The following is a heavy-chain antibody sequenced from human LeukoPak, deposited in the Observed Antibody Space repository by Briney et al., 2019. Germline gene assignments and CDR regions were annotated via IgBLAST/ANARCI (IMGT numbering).Heavy chain of an antibody. V-gene: IGHV4-39*07. J-gene: IGHJ4*02. Sequence: PSETLSLTCTVSGGSISSSSYYWGWIRQPPGKGLEWIGSIYYSGSTYYNPSLKSRVTISVDTSKNQFSLKLSSVTAADTAVYYCACPYYYDSSCYYSGNYWGQGTLVTVSS. CDR3: ACPYYYDSSCYYSGNY. D-gene: IGHD3-22*01. CDR1: GGSISSSSYY. CDR2: IYYSGST.